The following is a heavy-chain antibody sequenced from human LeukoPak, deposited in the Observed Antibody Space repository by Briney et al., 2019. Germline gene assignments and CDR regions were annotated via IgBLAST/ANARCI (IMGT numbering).Heavy chain of an antibody. D-gene: IGHD3-10*01. J-gene: IGHJ6*03. CDR3: ARDCRLGRNYYGSGSYYNYYYYYYMDV. CDR1: GDSISSSSYY. V-gene: IGHV4-39*02. CDR2: IFYSGST. Sequence: SETLSLTCTVSGDSISSSSYYWGWIRQPPGKGLEWIGTIFYSGSTYYNPSLKSRVTLSVDTSKNQYSLKLSSVTAADTAVYFCARDCRLGRNYYGSGSYYNYYYYYYMDVWGKGTTVTISS.